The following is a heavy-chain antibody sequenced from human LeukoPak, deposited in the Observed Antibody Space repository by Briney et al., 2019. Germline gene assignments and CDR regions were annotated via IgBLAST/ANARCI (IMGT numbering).Heavy chain of an antibody. CDR3: ARWYYYETSGLYYGSFDN. Sequence: HPGGSLRLSCAASGFTFSSYEMNWVRQAPGKGLEWVSYISSSGSTIYYADSVKGRFTISRDNAKNSLYLQMNSLRAEDTAVYYCARWYYYETSGLYYGSFDNWGQGTLVTVSS. CDR1: GFTFSSYE. J-gene: IGHJ5*02. D-gene: IGHD3-22*01. V-gene: IGHV3-48*03. CDR2: ISSSGSTI.